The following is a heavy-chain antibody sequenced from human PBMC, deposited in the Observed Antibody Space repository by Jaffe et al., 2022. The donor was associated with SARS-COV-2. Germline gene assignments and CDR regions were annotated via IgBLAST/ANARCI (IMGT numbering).Heavy chain of an antibody. Sequence: EVQLLESGGGLVQPGGSLRLSCAASGFTFSSYAMSWVRQAPGKGLEWVSAISGSGGSTYYADSVKGRFTISRDNSKNTLYLQMNSLRAEDTAVYYCASPRGYSYGSRPVNFDYWGQGTLVTVSS. CDR3: ASPRGYSYGSRPVNFDY. CDR1: GFTFSSYA. D-gene: IGHD5-18*01. CDR2: ISGSGGST. V-gene: IGHV3-23*01. J-gene: IGHJ4*02.